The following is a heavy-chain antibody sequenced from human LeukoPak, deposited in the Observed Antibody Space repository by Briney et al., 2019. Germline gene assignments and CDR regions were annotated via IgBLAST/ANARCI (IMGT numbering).Heavy chain of an antibody. J-gene: IGHJ6*03. CDR3: ARVVMKAFYYYYMDV. CDR2: MNQTSGDT. CDR1: GYTFSDYD. D-gene: IGHD2-21*01. Sequence: ASVTVSCKASGYTFSDYDVNWVRPAPGQGLEWMGWMNQTSGDTGYAQKFQGRVTMTRSMSRNTAYMELSRLRSEDTAVYFCARVVMKAFYYYYMDVWGKGTTIIISS. V-gene: IGHV1-8*01.